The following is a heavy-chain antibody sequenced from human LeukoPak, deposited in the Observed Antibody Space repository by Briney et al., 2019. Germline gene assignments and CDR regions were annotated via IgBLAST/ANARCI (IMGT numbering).Heavy chain of an antibody. V-gene: IGHV1-2*04. CDR2: INPNSGGT. D-gene: IGHD3-9*01. J-gene: IGHJ4*02. CDR3: ARGSLPGDWLSFYYFDY. CDR1: GYTFTGYY. Sequence: ASVKVSCKASGYTFTGYYMHWVRQAPGQGLEWMGWINPNSGGTNYAQKFQGWVTMTRDTSISTAYMELSRLRSDDTAAYYCARGSLPGDWLSFYYFDYWGQGTLVTVSS.